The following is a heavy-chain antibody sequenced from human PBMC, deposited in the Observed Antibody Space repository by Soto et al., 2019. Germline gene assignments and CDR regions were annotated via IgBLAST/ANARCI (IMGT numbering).Heavy chain of an antibody. CDR1: GYTFTGHY. J-gene: IGHJ4*02. D-gene: IGHD1-26*01. CDR3: GRGRSGQIVVFY. V-gene: IGHV1-2*02. CDR2: IGPESGAT. Sequence: ASVKVSCKASGYTFTGHYIHWVRQAPEQGPEWMGEIGPESGATRYAQRFQGRVTMTRDMSITTGYMELNNLSPDDTAVYYCGRGRSGQIVVFYWGQGTPVTVSS.